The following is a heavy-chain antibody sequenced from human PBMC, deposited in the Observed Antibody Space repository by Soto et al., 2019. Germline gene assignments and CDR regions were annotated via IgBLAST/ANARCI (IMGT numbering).Heavy chain of an antibody. CDR2: IDPEDGET. CDR3: ARVIRNGGESGY. V-gene: IGHV1-24*01. D-gene: IGHD2-8*01. Sequence: GASVKVSCKVSGYTLAELSMHWVRQAPGKGLEWMGGIDPEDGETIYAQKLQGRVTMTTDTSTSTAYMELRSLRSDDTAVYYCARVIRNGGESGYWGQGTLVTVSS. J-gene: IGHJ4*02. CDR1: GYTLAELS.